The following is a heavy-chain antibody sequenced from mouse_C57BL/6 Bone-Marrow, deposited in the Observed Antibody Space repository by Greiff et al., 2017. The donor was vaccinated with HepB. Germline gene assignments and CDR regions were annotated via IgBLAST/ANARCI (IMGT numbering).Heavy chain of an antibody. Sequence: EVHLVESGPGLVKPSQSLSLTCSVTGYSITSGYYWNWIRQFPGNKLEWMGYISYDGSNNYNPSLKNRISITRDTSKNQFFLKLNSVTTEDTATYYCARGGYYGSSPFDYWGQGTTLTVSS. CDR2: ISYDGSN. D-gene: IGHD1-1*01. CDR3: ARGGYYGSSPFDY. V-gene: IGHV3-6*01. CDR1: GYSITSGYY. J-gene: IGHJ2*01.